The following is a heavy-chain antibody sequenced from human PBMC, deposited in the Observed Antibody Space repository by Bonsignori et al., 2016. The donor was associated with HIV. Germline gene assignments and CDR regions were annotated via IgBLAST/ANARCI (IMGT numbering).Heavy chain of an antibody. D-gene: IGHD5-18*01. Sequence: PGKGLEWIGSIYHSGITYYNPSLKSRIAISLDMSKDQFSLTLSSVTAADTAVYYCATADVYTAMVGCFDYWGQGTQVTVSS. CDR3: ATADVYTAMVGCFDY. J-gene: IGHJ4*02. V-gene: IGHV4-38-2*02. CDR2: IYHSGIT.